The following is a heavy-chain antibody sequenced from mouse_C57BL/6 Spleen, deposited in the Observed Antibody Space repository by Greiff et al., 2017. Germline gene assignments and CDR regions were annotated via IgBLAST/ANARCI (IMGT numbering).Heavy chain of an antibody. CDR3: ARDNYGRMDY. V-gene: IGHV1-82*01. Sequence: VQLQQSGPELVKPGASVKISCKASGYAFSSSWMNWVKQRPGKGLEWIGRIYPGDGDTNYNGKFKGKATLTADQSSSTAYMQLSSLTSEDSAVYFCARDNYGRMDYWGQGTSVTVSS. CDR2: IYPGDGDT. D-gene: IGHD1-1*02. J-gene: IGHJ4*01. CDR1: GYAFSSSW.